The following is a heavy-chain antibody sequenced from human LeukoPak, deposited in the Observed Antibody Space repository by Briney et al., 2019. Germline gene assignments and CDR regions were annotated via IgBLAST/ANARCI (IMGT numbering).Heavy chain of an antibody. CDR1: GFTFSTYW. Sequence: GGSLRLSCAASGFTFSTYWMSWVRQAPGKGLEWVANIKQDGSEKYYVDTVKGRFTISRDNPKNSLYLQMNTLRPEDTAVYYCARERQNKDFWSGGDYWGQGTLVTVSS. CDR2: IKQDGSEK. J-gene: IGHJ4*02. D-gene: IGHD3-3*01. CDR3: ARERQNKDFWSGGDY. V-gene: IGHV3-7*01.